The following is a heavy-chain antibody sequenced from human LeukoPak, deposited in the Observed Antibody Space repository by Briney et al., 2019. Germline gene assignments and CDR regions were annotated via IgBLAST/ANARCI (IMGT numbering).Heavy chain of an antibody. CDR1: GFTLSDYW. D-gene: IGHD3-22*01. CDR2: ISSSSSYI. J-gene: IGHJ4*02. V-gene: IGHV3-21*01. CDR3: ARDADYYDSSGYCFDY. Sequence: GGSLRLSCAVSGFTLSDYWMHWVRQAPGKGLEWVSSISSSSSYIYYADSVKGRFTISRDNAKNSLYLQMNSLRAEDTAVYYCARDADYYDSSGYCFDYWGQGTLVTVSS.